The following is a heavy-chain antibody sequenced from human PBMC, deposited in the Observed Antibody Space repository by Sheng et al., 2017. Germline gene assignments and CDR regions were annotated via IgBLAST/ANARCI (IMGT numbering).Heavy chain of an antibody. CDR2: IYSGGST. D-gene: IGHD3-16*02. CDR3: ARLGIMITFGGVIVTR. CDR1: GFTVSSNY. J-gene: IGHJ4*02. V-gene: IGHV3-66*02. Sequence: EVQLVESGGGLVQPGGSLRLSCAASGFTVSSNYMSWVRQAPGKGLEWVSVIYSGGSTYYADSVKGRFTISRDNSKNTLYLQMNSLRAEDTAVYYCARLGIMITFGGVIVTRWGQGTLVTVSS.